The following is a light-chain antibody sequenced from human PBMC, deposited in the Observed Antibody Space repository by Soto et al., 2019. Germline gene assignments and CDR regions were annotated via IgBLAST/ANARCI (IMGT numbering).Light chain of an antibody. Sequence: SYELTQPPSVSGAPGQTARITCGGNNIGSKSVHWYQQKPGQAPVLVVYDDSDRPSGIPARFSGSNSGNTATLPISRVVEGDEADYYCQVWDSSSDNVVFGGGTKLTVL. CDR3: QVWDSSSDNVV. V-gene: IGLV3-21*02. J-gene: IGLJ2*01. CDR1: NIGSKS. CDR2: DDS.